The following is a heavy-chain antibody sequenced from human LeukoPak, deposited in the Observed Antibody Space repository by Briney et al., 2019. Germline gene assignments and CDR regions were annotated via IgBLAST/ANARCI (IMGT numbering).Heavy chain of an antibody. Sequence: SETLSPTGPAPGGSIRSNNWTWTRQPQGKGLGWMGNINKSGRTNYTPSLKSRVTISVDTSKNQFSLKLSSVTAADTAVYYCARDHGRSVYYYGSGSYYNLDAFDIWGQGTMVTVSS. CDR3: ARDHGRSVYYYGSGSYYNLDAFDI. CDR2: INKSGRT. D-gene: IGHD3-10*01. CDR1: GGSIRSNN. V-gene: IGHV4-59*01. J-gene: IGHJ3*02.